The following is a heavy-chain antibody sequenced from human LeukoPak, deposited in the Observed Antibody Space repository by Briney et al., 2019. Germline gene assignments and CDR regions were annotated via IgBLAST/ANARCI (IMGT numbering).Heavy chain of an antibody. D-gene: IGHD6-13*01. Sequence: SETLSLTCAVSGYSISSGYYWGWIPQPPGKGLEWIGSIYHSGSTYYNPSLKSRVTISVDTSKNQFSLKLSSVTAADTAVYYCAREGSSWYYAFDIWGQGTMVTVSS. CDR1: GYSISSGYY. CDR3: AREGSSWYYAFDI. J-gene: IGHJ3*02. CDR2: IYHSGST. V-gene: IGHV4-38-2*02.